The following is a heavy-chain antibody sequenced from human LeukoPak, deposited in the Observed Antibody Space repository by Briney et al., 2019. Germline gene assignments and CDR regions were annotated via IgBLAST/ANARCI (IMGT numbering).Heavy chain of an antibody. CDR3: ARGSVVTGYLDY. CDR2: IYYSGST. Sequence: PSETLSLTCTVSGGSISSSSYYWGWIRQPPGKGLEWIGYIYYSGSTNYNPSLKSRVTISVDTSKNQFSLKLSSVTAADTAVYYCARGSVVTGYLDYWGQGTLVTVSS. J-gene: IGHJ4*02. CDR1: GGSISSSSYY. V-gene: IGHV4-61*05. D-gene: IGHD2-21*02.